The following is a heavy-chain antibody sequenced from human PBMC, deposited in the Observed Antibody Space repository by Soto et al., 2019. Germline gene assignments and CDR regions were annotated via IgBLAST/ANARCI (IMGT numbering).Heavy chain of an antibody. D-gene: IGHD3-9*01. CDR2: ISSSSTYI. V-gene: IGHV3-21*01. J-gene: IGHJ5*02. Sequence: EVQLVESGGGLVKPGGSLRLSCAASGFTFSSYNMNWVRQAPGKGLEWVSSISSSSTYIYYADSVKGRFTISRDNAKNSLYLQMNSLRAEDTAVYYCARETTYDILTASYGHWFDPWGQGTLVTVSS. CDR3: ARETTYDILTASYGHWFDP. CDR1: GFTFSSYN.